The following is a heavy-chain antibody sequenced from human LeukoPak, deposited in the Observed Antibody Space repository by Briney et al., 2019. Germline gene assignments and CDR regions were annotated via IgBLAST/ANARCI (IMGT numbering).Heavy chain of an antibody. D-gene: IGHD6-13*01. CDR2: ISVYNGNA. J-gene: IGHJ4*02. V-gene: IGHV1-18*01. CDR3: ARGGVSNSWYRTPDY. Sequence: ASVTVSCKASGYTFTNYGISWVRQAPGQGLEWMGWISVYNGNANYVQKFQGRVTMTTDTSTSTAYMELRSLRSDDTAVYYCARGGVSNSWYRTPDYWGQGTLVTVSS. CDR1: GYTFTNYG.